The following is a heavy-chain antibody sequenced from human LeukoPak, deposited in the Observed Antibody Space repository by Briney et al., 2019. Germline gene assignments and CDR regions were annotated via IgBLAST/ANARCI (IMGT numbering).Heavy chain of an antibody. Sequence: MSSETLSLTCTVSGGSISSSSYYWGWIRQPPGKGLEWIGSIYYSGSTYYNPSLKSRVTISVDTSKNQFPLKLSSVTAADTAVYYCARPSYGGTDYWGQGTLVTVSS. CDR1: GGSISSSSYY. D-gene: IGHD4-23*01. J-gene: IGHJ4*02. V-gene: IGHV4-39*01. CDR3: ARPSYGGTDY. CDR2: IYYSGST.